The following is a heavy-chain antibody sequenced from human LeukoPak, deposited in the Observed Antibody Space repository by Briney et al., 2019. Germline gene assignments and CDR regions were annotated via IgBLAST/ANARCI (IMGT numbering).Heavy chain of an antibody. Sequence: SETLSLTCTVSGGSIRSSSYYWGWIRQPPGKGLEWIGTMYYSGSTYYNPSLKSRVTISVDTSKNQFSLKLSSVTAADTAVYYCARLTSGTHPNFDYWGQGTLVTVSS. CDR1: GGSIRSSSYY. CDR2: MYYSGST. D-gene: IGHD3-10*01. CDR3: ARLTSGTHPNFDY. J-gene: IGHJ4*02. V-gene: IGHV4-39*01.